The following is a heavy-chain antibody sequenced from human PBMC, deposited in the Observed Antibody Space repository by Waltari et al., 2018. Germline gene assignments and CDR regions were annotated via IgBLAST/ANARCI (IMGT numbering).Heavy chain of an antibody. D-gene: IGHD2-15*01. V-gene: IGHV4-38-2*01. CDR2: IYPGGDT. CDR1: GYSISGGDF. Sequence: QLHLQESGPGLLKPSETLSLTCAVSGYSISGGDFWGWFRQPPGKGLEWIGSIYPGGDTYFNPSLKSRVTISVDKSKNQYSLNLRSMTAADTAVYYCARRGRLSSYFFDYWGQGTLVTVSS. CDR3: ARRGRLSSYFFDY. J-gene: IGHJ4*02.